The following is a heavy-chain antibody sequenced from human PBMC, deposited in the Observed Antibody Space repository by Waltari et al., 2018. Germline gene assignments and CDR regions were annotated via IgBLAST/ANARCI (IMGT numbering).Heavy chain of an antibody. CDR2: ISWNSGSI. V-gene: IGHV3-9*03. Sequence: EVQLVESGGGLVQPGRSLRLSCAASGFTFDDYAMHWVRQAPGKGLEWVSGISWNSGSIGYADSVKGRFTISRDNAKNSLYLQMNSLRAEDMALYYCAKDMGIAVAGAFDYWGQGTLVTVSS. J-gene: IGHJ4*02. D-gene: IGHD6-19*01. CDR3: AKDMGIAVAGAFDY. CDR1: GFTFDDYA.